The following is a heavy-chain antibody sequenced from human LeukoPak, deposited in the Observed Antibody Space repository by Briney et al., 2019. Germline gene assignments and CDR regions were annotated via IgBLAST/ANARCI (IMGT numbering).Heavy chain of an antibody. CDR2: NRGSGVST. J-gene: IGHJ6*02. Sequence: PGGSLRLSCEASGFTFSPYGMTWVRQAPGNGLEWLSANRGSGVSTYYVESAKGPVTNSRDYSKSTLYLQMNSLRAEDTAVYYCAKVHPRQGYYSSTSCKALDSVHYYYGMDVWGQGTTVTVSS. CDR1: GFTFSPYG. V-gene: IGHV3-23*01. CDR3: AKVHPRQGYYSSTSCKALDSVHYYYGMDV. D-gene: IGHD2-2*01.